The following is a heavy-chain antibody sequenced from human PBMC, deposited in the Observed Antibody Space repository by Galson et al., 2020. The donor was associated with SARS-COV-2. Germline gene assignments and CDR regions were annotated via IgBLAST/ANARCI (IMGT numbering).Heavy chain of an antibody. CDR2: ISYDGTTL. J-gene: IGHJ4*02. V-gene: IGHV3-30-3*01. CDR1: GFTFSDYA. Sequence: QAGGSLRLSCAASGFTFSDYAMHWVRQSPGKGLEWVAIISYDGTTLYNADYVKGRFTISRDTSKNTLYLQMNSLRAEDTAVFYCARETGDSTSSYFDYWGEVPLVAVSS. D-gene: IGHD2-2*01. CDR3: ARETGDSTSSYFDY.